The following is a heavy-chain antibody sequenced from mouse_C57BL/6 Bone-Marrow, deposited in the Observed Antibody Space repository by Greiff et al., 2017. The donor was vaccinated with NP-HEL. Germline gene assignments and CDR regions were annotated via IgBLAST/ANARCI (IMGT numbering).Heavy chain of an antibody. J-gene: IGHJ2*01. CDR2: IYPGDGDT. D-gene: IGHD2-1*01. Sequence: VMLVESGPELVKPGASVKISCKASGYAFSSSWMNWVKQRPGKGLEWIGRIYPGDGDTNYNGKFKGKATLTADKSSSTAYMQLSSLTSEDSAVYFCASIYYGNYGEYFDYWGQGTTLTVSS. V-gene: IGHV1-82*01. CDR1: GYAFSSSW. CDR3: ASIYYGNYGEYFDY.